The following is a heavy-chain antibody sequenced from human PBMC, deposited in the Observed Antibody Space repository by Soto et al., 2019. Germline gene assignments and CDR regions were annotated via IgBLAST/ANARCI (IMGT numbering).Heavy chain of an antibody. D-gene: IGHD6-19*01. Sequence: EVQLLESGGGLVQPGGSLRLSCAASGFTFSSYAMSWVRQAPGKGLEWVSAISGSGGSTYYADSVKGRFTISRDNSKNPLYLQMNSLRAEDTPVYSCAKYGRWLVPFSYYGRDVWGQGTTSPSP. V-gene: IGHV3-23*01. CDR2: ISGSGGST. J-gene: IGHJ6*02. CDR1: GFTFSSYA. CDR3: AKYGRWLVPFSYYGRDV.